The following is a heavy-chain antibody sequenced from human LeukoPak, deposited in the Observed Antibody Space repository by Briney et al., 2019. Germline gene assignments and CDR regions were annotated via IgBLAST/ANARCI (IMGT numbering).Heavy chain of an antibody. CDR3: ARDLVSYYDSSGLTSQEWGY. D-gene: IGHD3-22*01. Sequence: PSQTLSLTCTVSGGSISSGDYYWGWIRQPPGKGLEWIGSIYYSGSTYYNPSLKSRVTISVDTSKNQFSLKLSSVTAADTAVYYCARDLVSYYDSSGLTSQEWGYWGQGTLVTVSS. J-gene: IGHJ4*02. CDR2: IYYSGST. V-gene: IGHV4-39*07. CDR1: GGSISSGDYY.